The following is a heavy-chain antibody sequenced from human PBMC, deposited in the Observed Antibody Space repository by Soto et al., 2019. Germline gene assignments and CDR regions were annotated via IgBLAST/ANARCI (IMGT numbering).Heavy chain of an antibody. J-gene: IGHJ3*01. CDR2: IFHSGSS. D-gene: IGHD7-27*01. Sequence: QVQLQESGPGLAKPSQTLSLTCTVSGASLTSGSYYWTWIRHVPGKGLEWMGHIFHSGSSFTTPSLGVRFVLSIDTSDNHCSRPLISVTAADTAVYYCARGWGPDDKGPSPPPFNLWGRGTLVTVSP. CDR3: ARGWGPDDKGPSPPPFNL. V-gene: IGHV4-31*03. CDR1: GASLTSGSYY.